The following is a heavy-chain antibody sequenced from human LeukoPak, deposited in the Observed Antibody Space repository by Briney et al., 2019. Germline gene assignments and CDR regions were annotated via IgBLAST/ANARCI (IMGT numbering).Heavy chain of an antibody. D-gene: IGHD4-17*01. J-gene: IGHJ4*02. V-gene: IGHV4-59*01. CDR3: ARLEGDYGDYVLDY. Sequence: SETLSLTCTVSGGSISSYYWSWIRQPPGKGLEWIGYINYSGSTNYNPSLKSRVTISVDTSKNQFSLKLSSVTAADTAVYYCARLEGDYGDYVLDYWGQGTLVTVSS. CDR2: INYSGST. CDR1: GGSISSYY.